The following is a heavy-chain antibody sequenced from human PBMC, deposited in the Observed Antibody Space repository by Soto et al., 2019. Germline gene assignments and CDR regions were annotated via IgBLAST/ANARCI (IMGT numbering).Heavy chain of an antibody. Sequence: QVQLVQSGAEVKKPGSSVKVSCKASGGTFSSYTISWVRQAPGQGLEWMGRIIPILGIANYAQKFQGRVKITADKSTSTAYMELSSLRSEDTAVYYCARDTTGNWFDPWGQGTLVTVSS. CDR3: ARDTTGNWFDP. V-gene: IGHV1-69*08. CDR1: GGTFSSYT. D-gene: IGHD4-17*01. J-gene: IGHJ5*02. CDR2: IIPILGIA.